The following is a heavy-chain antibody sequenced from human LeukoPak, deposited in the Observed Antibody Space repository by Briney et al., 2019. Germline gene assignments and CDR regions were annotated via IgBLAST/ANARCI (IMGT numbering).Heavy chain of an antibody. V-gene: IGHV4-31*03. CDR3: ARDLLEPADGSYYYYMDV. CDR2: IHPSGML. Sequence: SETLSLTCTVSGASFNSDDQYWNWIRQSPGKGLEWIGSIHPSGMLYNNPSLESRVTMSRDTSKNQFSLKLSSVTAADTAVYYCARDLLEPADGSYYYYMDVWGKGTTVTVSS. J-gene: IGHJ6*03. CDR1: GASFNSDDQY. D-gene: IGHD3-10*01.